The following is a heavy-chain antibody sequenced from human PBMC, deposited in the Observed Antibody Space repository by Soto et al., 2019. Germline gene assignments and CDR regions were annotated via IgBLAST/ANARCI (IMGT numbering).Heavy chain of an antibody. V-gene: IGHV5-10-1*01. CDR2: IDPSDSYT. CDR1: GYSLTSYW. D-gene: IGHD2-15*01. J-gene: IGHJ1*01. CDR3: ARIRYCSGGSCLYFQH. Sequence: GESLKISCKGSGYSLTSYWISWVRQMPGKGLEWMGRIDPSDSYTNYSPSFQGHVTISADKSISTAYLQWSSLKASDTAMYYCARIRYCSGGSCLYFQHWGQGTLVTVSS.